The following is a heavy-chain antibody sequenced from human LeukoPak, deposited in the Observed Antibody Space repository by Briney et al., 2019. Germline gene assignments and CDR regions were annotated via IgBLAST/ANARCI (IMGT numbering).Heavy chain of an antibody. Sequence: SETLSLTCTVSGGSISSGGYYWSCIRQPAGKGLECIGRIYTSGCTNYNPSLKSRVTMSVDTSKNQFSLKLSSVTAADTAVYYCARDRQQQLVNWFDPWGQGTLVTVSS. J-gene: IGHJ5*02. CDR1: GGSISSGGYY. V-gene: IGHV4-61*02. CDR3: ARDRQQQLVNWFDP. D-gene: IGHD6-13*01. CDR2: IYTSGCT.